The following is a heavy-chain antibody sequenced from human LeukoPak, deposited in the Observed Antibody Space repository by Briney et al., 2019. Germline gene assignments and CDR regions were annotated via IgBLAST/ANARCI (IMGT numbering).Heavy chain of an antibody. CDR1: GFTVSSNY. V-gene: IGHV3-66*01. D-gene: IGHD3-10*01. J-gene: IGHJ3*01. CDR3: ARGLTPYYPDAFDV. Sequence: GGSLRLSCAASGFTVSSNYMSWVRQAPGKGLEWVSVIYSGGSTYYADSVKGRFTICRDNSKNTLYLQMNSLTAEDTAVYYCARGLTPYYPDAFDVWGQGTMVTVSS. CDR2: IYSGGST.